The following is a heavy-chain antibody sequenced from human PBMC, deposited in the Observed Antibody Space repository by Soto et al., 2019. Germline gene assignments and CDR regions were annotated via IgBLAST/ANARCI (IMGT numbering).Heavy chain of an antibody. CDR1: GFTFSSYW. J-gene: IGHJ5*02. V-gene: IGHV3-7*01. D-gene: IGHD3-10*01. CDR2: IKQDGSEK. CDR3: ARDKPRITMVRGVIVH. Sequence: PGGSLRLSYEASGFTFSSYWMSWVRQAPGKWLEWVANIKQDGSEKYYVDSVKGRFTISRDNAKNSLYLQMNSLRAEDTAVYYCARDKPRITMVRGVIVHWGQGT.